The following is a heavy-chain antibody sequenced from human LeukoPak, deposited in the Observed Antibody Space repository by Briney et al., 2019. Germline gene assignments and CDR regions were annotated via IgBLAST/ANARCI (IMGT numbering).Heavy chain of an antibody. CDR3: ARVLSGSWLWF. CDR2: IIPTLEIA. CDR1: GGTYSSHA. Sequence: SVTDSCKASGGTYSSHAINWVRQAPGQGLEWMGRIIPTLEIANYAQKFQGRVTITADKFPSKAYMELSSLRPEDTAVYFCARVLSGSWLWFWGQGTLVTVSS. D-gene: IGHD5-18*01. J-gene: IGHJ4*02. V-gene: IGHV1-69*10.